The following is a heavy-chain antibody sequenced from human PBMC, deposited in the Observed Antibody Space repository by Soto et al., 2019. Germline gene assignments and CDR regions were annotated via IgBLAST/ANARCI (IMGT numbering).Heavy chain of an antibody. Sequence: PGESLKISCAASGLTFTSYGMHWVRQAPGKGLEWVAVIWYDGSNKYYADSVKGRFTISRDNSKNTLYLQMNSLRAEDTAVYYCARSSMGARKGAFDIWGQGTMVTVSS. CDR1: GLTFTSYG. J-gene: IGHJ3*02. CDR2: IWYDGSNK. CDR3: ARSSMGARKGAFDI. D-gene: IGHD1-26*01. V-gene: IGHV3-33*01.